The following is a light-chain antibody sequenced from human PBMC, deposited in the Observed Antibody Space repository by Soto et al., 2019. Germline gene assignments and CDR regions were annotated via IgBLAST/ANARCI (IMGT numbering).Light chain of an antibody. V-gene: IGKV1-5*03. Sequence: DIQLTQSPSTLSASVGDRVIITCRASQSISTWLAWYQQKPGTAPKLLIHKASTLESGVPSRFSGSRSGTEFTLTVSSLQPDDFATYYCQQYNDSFPYTFGQGTKLEIK. CDR2: KAS. CDR3: QQYNDSFPYT. CDR1: QSISTW. J-gene: IGKJ2*01.